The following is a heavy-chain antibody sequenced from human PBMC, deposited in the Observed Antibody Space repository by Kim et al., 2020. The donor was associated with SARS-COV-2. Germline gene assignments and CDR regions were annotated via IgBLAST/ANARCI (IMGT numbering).Heavy chain of an antibody. CDR2: INTDETYT. CDR1: GFTFSNSW. Sequence: GGSLRLSCEASGFTFSNSWMHWVRQTPGEGLLWVSRINTDETYTTYADSVKGRFTISRDNAKNTVYLQMNSLRAEDTAVYFCARGGSGFPVDLGQGTLVTVSS. V-gene: IGHV3-74*01. D-gene: IGHD2-15*01. J-gene: IGHJ4*02. CDR3: ARGGSGFPVD.